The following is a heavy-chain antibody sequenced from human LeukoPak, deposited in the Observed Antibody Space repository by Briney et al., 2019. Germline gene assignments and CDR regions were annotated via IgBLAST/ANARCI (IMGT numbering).Heavy chain of an antibody. J-gene: IGHJ3*02. CDR2: IKQAGSEK. D-gene: IGHD1-20*01. V-gene: IGHV3-7*01. CDR3: ARGSNWNDPDAFDI. CDR1: GFTFSNYW. Sequence: GGSLRLSCAASGFTFSNYWMSWVRQAPGKGLEWVANIKQAGSEKFYVDSVKGRFTISKDNAKNSLYLQMNSLRAEDTAVYYCARGSNWNDPDAFDIWGQGTMVTVSS.